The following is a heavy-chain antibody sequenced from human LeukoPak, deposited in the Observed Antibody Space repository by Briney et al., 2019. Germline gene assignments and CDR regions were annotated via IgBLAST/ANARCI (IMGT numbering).Heavy chain of an antibody. CDR1: GFTFSRYA. CDR3: ARVLAQWRGSLYYGMDV. V-gene: IGHV3-64*01. CDR2: ISSNGAST. Sequence: GGSLRLSCAASGFTFSRYAMHWVRQAPGKGLEYVSAISSNGASTYHANFVKGRFTISRDNSKNTLYLQMGSLRSADMAVYYCARVLAQWRGSLYYGMDVWGQGTTVTVSS. D-gene: IGHD6-19*01. J-gene: IGHJ6*02.